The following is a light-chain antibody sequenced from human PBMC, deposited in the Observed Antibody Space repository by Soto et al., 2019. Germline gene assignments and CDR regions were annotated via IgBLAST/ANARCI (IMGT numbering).Light chain of an antibody. CDR1: QSVSSN. Sequence: EIVMTQSPATLSVSPGERATLSCRASQSVSSNLAWYQQKPGQAPRLLIYGASTRATGIPARFSGSGSGTEFTLTIRNLQSVDFAVYYCQQYNNWPLTFGGGTKVEIQ. V-gene: IGKV3-15*01. J-gene: IGKJ4*01. CDR3: QQYNNWPLT. CDR2: GAS.